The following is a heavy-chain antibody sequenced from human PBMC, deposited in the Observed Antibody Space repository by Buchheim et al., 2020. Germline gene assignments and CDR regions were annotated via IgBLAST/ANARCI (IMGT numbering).Heavy chain of an antibody. J-gene: IGHJ4*02. CDR2: IRSKPNRYAT. Sequence: DVQLVESGGGLVQPGGSLKLSCATSGFTFSGSAMHWVRQAAGKGLEWVGRIRSKPNRYATAYAASLKGRFTISRDDSNTTAYLQMNSLKAEDTAVYYCTRVVGDSASGSFFNYWGQGTL. D-gene: IGHD3-10*01. CDR1: GFTFSGSA. CDR3: TRVVGDSASGSFFNY. V-gene: IGHV3-73*02.